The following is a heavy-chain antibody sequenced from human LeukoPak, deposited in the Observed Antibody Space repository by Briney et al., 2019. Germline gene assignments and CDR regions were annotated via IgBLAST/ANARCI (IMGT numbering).Heavy chain of an antibody. V-gene: IGHV4-31*03. CDR2: IYYSGST. D-gene: IGHD3-22*01. CDR3: ARGIGYYYDSSGERSYFDY. J-gene: IGHJ4*02. Sequence: SETLSLTCTVSGGSISSGGYYWSWIRQHPGKGLEWIGYIYYSGSTYYNPSLKSRVTISVDTSKNQFSLKLSSVTAADTAVYYCARGIGYYYDSSGERSYFDYWGQGTLVTVSS. CDR1: GGSISSGGYY.